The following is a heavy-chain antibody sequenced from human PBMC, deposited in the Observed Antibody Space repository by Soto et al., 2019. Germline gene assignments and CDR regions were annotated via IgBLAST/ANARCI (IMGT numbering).Heavy chain of an antibody. J-gene: IGHJ4*02. CDR3: ARDSRGRGALTG. D-gene: IGHD3-9*01. Sequence: QVQLQESGPGLVKPSQTLSLTCTVSGGSISSGGYYWSWIRQHPGKGLEWIGYIYYSGSTYYNPSLKIRVTISVDTSKNQFSLKRSAVTAADTAVYYCARDSRGRGALTGWGQGTLVTVSS. CDR1: GGSISSGGYY. CDR2: IYYSGST. V-gene: IGHV4-31*03.